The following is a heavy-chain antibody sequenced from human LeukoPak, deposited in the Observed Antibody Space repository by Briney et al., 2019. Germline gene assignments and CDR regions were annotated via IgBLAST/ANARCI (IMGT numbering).Heavy chain of an antibody. CDR2: IYYSGST. Sequence: NPSETLSLTCTVSVGSISTYYWSWIRQPPGKGLEWIGYIYYSGSTNYNPSLKSRVTISIDTSKNQFSLELSSVTAADTAMYYCTSHYGSGFDSWGQGTLVTVSS. D-gene: IGHD3-10*01. CDR3: TSHYGSGFDS. V-gene: IGHV4-59*01. CDR1: VGSISTYY. J-gene: IGHJ4*02.